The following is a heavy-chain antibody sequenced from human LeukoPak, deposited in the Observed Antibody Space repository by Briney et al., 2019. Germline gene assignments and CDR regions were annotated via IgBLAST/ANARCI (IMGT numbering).Heavy chain of an antibody. CDR2: ISSSSSYM. CDR1: GFTFSSYS. V-gene: IGHV3-21*01. J-gene: IGHJ4*02. Sequence: GGSLRLSCAASGFTFSSYSMNWVRQAPGKGLEWVSSISSSSSYMYYADSVKGRFTISRDNAKNSLYLQMNSLRAEDTAVYYCARDPDIVGPTTYFDYWGQGTLVTVSS. D-gene: IGHD1-26*01. CDR3: ARDPDIVGPTTYFDY.